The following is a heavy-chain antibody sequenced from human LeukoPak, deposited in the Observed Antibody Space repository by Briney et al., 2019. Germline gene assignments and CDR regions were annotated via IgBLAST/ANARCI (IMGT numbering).Heavy chain of an antibody. CDR2: IRYNGNNQ. J-gene: IGHJ6*03. CDR1: GFTFNNYG. Sequence: SGGSLRLSCAASGFTFNNYGMHWVRQAPGKGLEWVAFIRYNGNNQYYADSVKGRFTISRGNSKNTLYLQMNSLKGDDTAVYYCAKDSAFYYIDVWGKGTTVIISS. D-gene: IGHD3-10*01. CDR3: AKDSAFYYIDV. V-gene: IGHV3-30*02.